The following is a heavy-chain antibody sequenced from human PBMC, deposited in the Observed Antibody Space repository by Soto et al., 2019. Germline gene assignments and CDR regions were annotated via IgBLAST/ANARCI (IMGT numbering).Heavy chain of an antibody. CDR1: GGSISSGGYY. J-gene: IGHJ6*02. Sequence: PSETLSLTCTVSGGSISSGGYYWSWIRQHPGKGLEWIGYIYYSGNTFYNPSLKSRLTLSMYSSKNQFSLKLTSVTAADTAVYYCARGGYYWSYGMDVWGQGTTVTVSS. D-gene: IGHD3-22*01. CDR3: ARGGYYWSYGMDV. CDR2: IYYSGNT. V-gene: IGHV4-31*03.